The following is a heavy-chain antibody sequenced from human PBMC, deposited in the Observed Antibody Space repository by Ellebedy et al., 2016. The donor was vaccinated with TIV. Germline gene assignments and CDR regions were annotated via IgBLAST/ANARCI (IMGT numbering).Heavy chain of an antibody. CDR1: GYTFSSYP. CDR3: ATLTMVREPT. V-gene: IGHV1-3*01. J-gene: IGHJ5*02. CDR2: INAGNANT. Sequence: AASVKVSCKASGYTFSSYPMHWVRQAPGQRLEWMGWINAGNANTKYSQKFQGRITITRDTSASTAYMELSSLRSEDTAVYYCATLTMVREPTWGQGTLVTVSS. D-gene: IGHD3-10*01.